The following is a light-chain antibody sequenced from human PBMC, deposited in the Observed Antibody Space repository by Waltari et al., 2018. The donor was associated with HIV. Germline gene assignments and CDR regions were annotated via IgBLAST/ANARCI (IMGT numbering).Light chain of an antibody. CDR2: GNS. CDR1: SSNIVAGYD. J-gene: IGLJ2*01. CDR3: QSYDSSLSGDVV. V-gene: IGLV1-40*01. Sequence: QSLLTQPPSVSGAPGQRVTISCTGSSSNIVAGYDVPWSQQLPGTAPKLLIYGNSNRPSGVPDRFSGSKSDTSASLAITGLRAEDEADYYCQSYDSSLSGDVVFGGGTSLTVL.